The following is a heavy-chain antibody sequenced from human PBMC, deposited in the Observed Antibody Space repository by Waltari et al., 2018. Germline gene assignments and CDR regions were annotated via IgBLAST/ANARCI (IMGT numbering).Heavy chain of an antibody. Sequence: QLQLQESGPGLVKPSETLSLTCTVSGGSISSSSSYWGWIRQPPGKGLEWIGSIYYSGSTYYNPSLKSRVTISVDTSKNQFSLKLSSVTAADTAVYYCAREGCSSTSCYGMVDYWGQGTLVTVSS. V-gene: IGHV4-39*07. CDR2: IYYSGST. J-gene: IGHJ4*02. D-gene: IGHD2-2*01. CDR3: AREGCSSTSCYGMVDY. CDR1: GGSISSSSSY.